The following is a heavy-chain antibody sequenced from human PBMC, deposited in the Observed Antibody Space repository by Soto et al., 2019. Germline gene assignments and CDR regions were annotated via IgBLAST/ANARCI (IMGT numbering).Heavy chain of an antibody. V-gene: IGHV3-33*01. CDR2: IWYDGSNK. Sequence: GESLKISCAASGFTFSSYGMHWVRQAPGKGLEWVAVIWYDGSNKYYADSVKGRFTISRDNSKNTLYLQMNSLRAEDTAVYYCARDRDSSGPSAFDIWGQGTMVTVSS. J-gene: IGHJ3*02. CDR3: ARDRDSSGPSAFDI. D-gene: IGHD3-22*01. CDR1: GFTFSSYG.